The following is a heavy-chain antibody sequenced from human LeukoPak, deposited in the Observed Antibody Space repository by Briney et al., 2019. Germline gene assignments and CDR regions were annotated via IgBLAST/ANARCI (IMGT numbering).Heavy chain of an antibody. J-gene: IGHJ3*02. CDR1: GGSFSGYY. CDR2: INHSGST. V-gene: IGHV4-34*01. D-gene: IGHD1-26*01. Sequence: SETLSLTCAVYGGSFSGYYWSWIRQPPGKGLEWIGEINHSGSTNYNPSLKSRVTISVDTSKNQFSLKLSSVTAADTAVYYCARRSEWDDAFDIWGQGTMVTVSS. CDR3: ARRSEWDDAFDI.